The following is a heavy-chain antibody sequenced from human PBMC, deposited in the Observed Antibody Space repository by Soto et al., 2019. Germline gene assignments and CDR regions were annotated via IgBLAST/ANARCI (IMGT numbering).Heavy chain of an antibody. CDR1: GGTFSSYA. D-gene: IGHD5-12*01. V-gene: IGHV1-69*01. CDR2: IIPIFGTA. J-gene: IGHJ6*02. CDR3: ARSPAEWIRSVRYYYYGMDV. Sequence: QVQLVQSGAEVKKPGSSVKVSCKASGGTFSSYAISWVRQAPGQGLGRMGGIIPIFGTANYAQKFQGRVTITAEESTSTAYMELSSLRSEDTAVYYCARSPAEWIRSVRYYYYGMDVWGQGTTVTVSS.